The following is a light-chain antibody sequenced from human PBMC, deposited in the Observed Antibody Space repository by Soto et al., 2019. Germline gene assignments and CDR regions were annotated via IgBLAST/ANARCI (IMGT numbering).Light chain of an antibody. CDR2: AAS. CDR1: QSVSSYY. V-gene: IGKV3-20*01. J-gene: IGKJ1*01. CDR3: QQCGSSPRT. Sequence: EIVSTESARTLSLSTGEVATGSCRTSQSVSSYYLAWYQQKPGQAPRLLIYAASSRATGIPDRFSGGGSGTDFTLTISRLEPEDFAVYYCQQCGSSPRTFGQGTKVDIK.